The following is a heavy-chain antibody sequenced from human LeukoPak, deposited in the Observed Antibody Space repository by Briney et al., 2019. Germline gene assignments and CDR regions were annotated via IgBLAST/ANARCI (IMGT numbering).Heavy chain of an antibody. J-gene: IGHJ4*02. V-gene: IGHV4-39*01. Sequence: SETLSLTCTVCGGSISSSSYYWGWIREPPGKGLEWIGSIYYSGNTYYNPSLKSRLTISVDTSKNQFSLKLSSVTAADTAVYYCASNLYSYGFDYGGQGPVVTVTA. CDR3: ASNLYSYGFDY. CDR2: IYYSGNT. CDR1: GGSISSSSYY. D-gene: IGHD5-18*01.